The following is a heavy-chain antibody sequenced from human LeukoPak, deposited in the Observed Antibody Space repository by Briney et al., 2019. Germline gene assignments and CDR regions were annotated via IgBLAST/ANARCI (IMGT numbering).Heavy chain of an antibody. CDR1: GGTFSSYA. V-gene: IGHV1-69*13. CDR3: ASGGSIAAAAPGYAFDI. J-gene: IGHJ3*02. CDR2: IIPIFGTA. Sequence: SVKVSCKASGGTFSSYAISWVRQAPGQGLEWMGGIIPIFGTANYAQKFQGRVTITADESTSTAYMELSSLRSEDTAVYYCASGGSIAAAAPGYAFDIWGQGTMVTVSS. D-gene: IGHD6-25*01.